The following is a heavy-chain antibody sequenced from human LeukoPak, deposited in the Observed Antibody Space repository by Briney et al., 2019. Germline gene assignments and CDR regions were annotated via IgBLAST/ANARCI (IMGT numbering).Heavy chain of an antibody. CDR3: ARGYYYGSGSYAGWAAFDY. CDR2: LYSGGST. CDR1: GFTVSSNY. V-gene: IGHV3-66*01. Sequence: GGSLRLSCAASGFTVSSNYMSWVRQAPGKGLEWVSVLYSGGSTYYADSVKGRFTISRDNSKNTLYLQMNSLRAEDTAVYYCARGYYYGSGSYAGWAAFDYWGQGTLVTVSS. D-gene: IGHD3-10*01. J-gene: IGHJ4*02.